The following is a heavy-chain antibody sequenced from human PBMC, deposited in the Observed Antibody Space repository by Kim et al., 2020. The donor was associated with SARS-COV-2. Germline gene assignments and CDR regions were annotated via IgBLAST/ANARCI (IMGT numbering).Heavy chain of an antibody. D-gene: IGHD3-16*02. CDR2: ISAYNGNT. V-gene: IGHV1-18*01. CDR1: GYTFTSYG. CDR3: AGGFMITFGGVIPYFDY. J-gene: IGHJ4*02. Sequence: ASVKVSCKASGYTFTSYGISWVRQAPGQGLEWMGWISAYNGNTNYAQKLQGRVTMTTDTSTSTAYMELRSLRSDDTAVYYCAGGFMITFGGVIPYFDYWGQGTLVTVSS.